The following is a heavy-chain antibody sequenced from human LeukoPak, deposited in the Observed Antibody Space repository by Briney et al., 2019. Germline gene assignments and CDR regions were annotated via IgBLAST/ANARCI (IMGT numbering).Heavy chain of an antibody. CDR1: GYTFTSYY. D-gene: IGHD2-2*01. V-gene: IGHV1-46*03. CDR2: INPSGGNT. Sequence: ASVKVSCKASGYTFTSYYMHWVRQAPGQGLEWMGIINPSGGNTSYAQKFQGRVTMTRDTSTSTIYMELSSLRSDDTAVYYCARVGAYCTSTSCLDYWGQGTLVTVSS. J-gene: IGHJ4*02. CDR3: ARVGAYCTSTSCLDY.